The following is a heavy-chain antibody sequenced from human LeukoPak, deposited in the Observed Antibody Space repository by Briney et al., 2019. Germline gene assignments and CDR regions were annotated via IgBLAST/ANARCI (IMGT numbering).Heavy chain of an antibody. CDR1: GYTFTSYG. CDR2: ISAYNGNT. Sequence: ASVKVSCKASGYTFTSYGISWVRQAPGQGLEWMGWISAYNGNTNYAQKLQGRVTMTTDTSTSTAYMELRSLRSDDTAVYYCARNSGFGWCGSSFYSLVFWGQGTLVTVSS. CDR3: ARNSGFGWCGSSFYSLVF. J-gene: IGHJ4*02. V-gene: IGHV1-18*01. D-gene: IGHD2-15*01.